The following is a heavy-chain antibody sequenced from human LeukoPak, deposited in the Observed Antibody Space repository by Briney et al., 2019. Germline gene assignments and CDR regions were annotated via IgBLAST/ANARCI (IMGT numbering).Heavy chain of an antibody. D-gene: IGHD3-10*01. CDR3: ASGPYYGSGRSYYYGMDV. CDR1: RGTFSSYA. V-gene: IGHV1-69*13. CDR2: IIPIFGTA. Sequence: ASVKVSCKASRGTFSSYAISWVRQAPGQGLDWMGGIIPIFGTANYAQKFQGRVTITADESTSTAYMELSSLRSEDTAVYYCASGPYYGSGRSYYYGMDVWGKGTTVTVSS. J-gene: IGHJ6*04.